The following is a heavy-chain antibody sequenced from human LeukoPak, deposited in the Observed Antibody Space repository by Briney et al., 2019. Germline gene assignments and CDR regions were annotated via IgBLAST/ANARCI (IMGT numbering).Heavy chain of an antibody. D-gene: IGHD6-6*01. CDR3: ASSIAARPWQYGY. CDR1: GGSISSSSYY. J-gene: IGHJ4*02. V-gene: IGHV4-39*07. CDR2: IYYSGST. Sequence: SETLSLTCSVSGGSISSSSYYWGWIRQPPGRGLEWIGSIYYSGSTYYNPSLKSRVTISVDTSKNQFSLKLSSVTAADTAVYYCASSIAARPWQYGYWGQGTLVTVSS.